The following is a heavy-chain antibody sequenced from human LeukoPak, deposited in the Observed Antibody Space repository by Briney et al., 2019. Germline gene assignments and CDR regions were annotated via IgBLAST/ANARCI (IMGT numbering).Heavy chain of an antibody. CDR1: GGSISSDY. V-gene: IGHV4-59*01. J-gene: IGHJ4*02. CDR3: ARGFYSPHY. Sequence: PSETLSLTCTVSGGSISSDYWSWIRQPPGKGLEWIGYIYYRGRTYYNPSLRSRITISVDTSKNQFSLKLSSVTAADTAVYYCARGFYSPHYWGQGTLVSVSS. D-gene: IGHD4-11*01. CDR2: IYYRGRT.